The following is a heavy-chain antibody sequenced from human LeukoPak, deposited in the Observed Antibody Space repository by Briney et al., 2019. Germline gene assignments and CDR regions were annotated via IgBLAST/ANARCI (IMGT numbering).Heavy chain of an antibody. J-gene: IGHJ4*02. CDR3: ARRLGTGGYDRQPFDY. CDR2: INPNSGGT. V-gene: IGHV1-2*02. Sequence: ASVKVSCKASGYTFTGCYMHWVRQAPGQGLEWMGWINPNSGGTNYAQKFQGRVTMTRDTSISTAYMELSRLRSDDTAVYYCARRLGTGGYDRQPFDYWGQGTLVTVSS. CDR1: GYTFTGCY. D-gene: IGHD5-12*01.